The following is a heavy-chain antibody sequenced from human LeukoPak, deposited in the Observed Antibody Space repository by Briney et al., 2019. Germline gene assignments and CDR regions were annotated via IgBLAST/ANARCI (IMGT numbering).Heavy chain of an antibody. D-gene: IGHD1-26*01. CDR3: ATRVGATRPVSAFDI. CDR1: GYTFTGYY. Sequence: ASVKVSCKASGYTFTGYYMHWVRQAPGQGLEWMGWMNPNSGNTGYAQKFQGRVTMTRNTSISTAYMELSSLRSEDTAVYYCATRVGATRPVSAFDIWGQGTMVTVSS. CDR2: MNPNSGNT. V-gene: IGHV1-8*02. J-gene: IGHJ3*02.